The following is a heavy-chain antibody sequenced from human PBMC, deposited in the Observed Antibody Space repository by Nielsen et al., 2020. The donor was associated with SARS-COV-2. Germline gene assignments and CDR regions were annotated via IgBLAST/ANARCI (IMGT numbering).Heavy chain of an antibody. Sequence: GSLRLSCAVYGGSFSGYYWSWIRQPPGKGLEWIGEIYHRGSTNYSPSLKTQVTISVDKSKNQFSLELRSVTAADTAVYYCARDCSCGLGSSPSYYFDYWGQGTLVTVSS. V-gene: IGHV4-34*01. CDR3: ARDCSCGLGSSPSYYFDY. CDR2: IYHRGST. D-gene: IGHD7-27*01. J-gene: IGHJ4*02. CDR1: GGSFSGYY.